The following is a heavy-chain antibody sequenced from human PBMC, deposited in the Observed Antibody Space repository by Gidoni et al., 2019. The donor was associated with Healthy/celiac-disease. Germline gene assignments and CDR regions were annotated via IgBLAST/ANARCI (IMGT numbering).Heavy chain of an antibody. V-gene: IGHV4-34*01. Sequence: QFQLQPWGAGLFTLSKPLSLPCAVYGCSFSGYYWSWIRQPPGKGLEWIGEINHSGSTNYNPSLKSRVTISVETAKNQFSLKLSSVTAADTAVYYCARGGPNWGSWFDYWGQGTLVTVSS. J-gene: IGHJ4*02. CDR3: ARGGPNWGSWFDY. CDR2: INHSGST. D-gene: IGHD7-27*01. CDR1: GCSFSGYY.